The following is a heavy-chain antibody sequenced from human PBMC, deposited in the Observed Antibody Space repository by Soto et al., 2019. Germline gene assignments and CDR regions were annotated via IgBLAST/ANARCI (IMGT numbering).Heavy chain of an antibody. J-gene: IGHJ4*01. D-gene: IGHD1-26*01. V-gene: IGHV6-1*01. CDR2: TYYRSKWYY. Sequence: SQTLSLTCAITGDSVSSNSAGWSWVRQSPSRGLEWLGRTYYRSKWYYEYAVSVRGRITINPDTSKNQYALQLNSVTPEDTAVYFCARGEQYSGRIFDYWGQGTLVTVSS. CDR1: GDSVSSNSAG. CDR3: ARGEQYSGRIFDY.